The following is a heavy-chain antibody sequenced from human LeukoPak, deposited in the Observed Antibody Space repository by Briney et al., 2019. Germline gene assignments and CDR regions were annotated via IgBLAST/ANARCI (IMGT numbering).Heavy chain of an antibody. Sequence: GVSVTLLCTAWGCTFSSYWMIWLRQAPGKGLEGLANIKQEGGGKYYVGSVKSRFTVSRDNAKNSLYLQMNSLRAEDTAVYYCAREWNYYGSGVMDVWGKGTTVTVSS. V-gene: IGHV3-7*01. CDR2: IKQEGGGK. J-gene: IGHJ6*04. D-gene: IGHD3-10*01. CDR3: AREWNYYGSGVMDV. CDR1: GCTFSSYW.